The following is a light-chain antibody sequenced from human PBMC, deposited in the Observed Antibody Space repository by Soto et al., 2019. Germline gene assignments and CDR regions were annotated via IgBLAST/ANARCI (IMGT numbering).Light chain of an antibody. V-gene: IGKV1-39*01. Sequence: DIQMTQSPSSLSASVGDRVTITCQASQDISNYLNWYQQKPGKVPQLLIYAASSLQSGVPSRFGGSGSGTDFTLTISSLQREDFATYYCQQSYSTPYTFGQGTKLEIK. CDR1: QDISNY. CDR2: AAS. CDR3: QQSYSTPYT. J-gene: IGKJ2*01.